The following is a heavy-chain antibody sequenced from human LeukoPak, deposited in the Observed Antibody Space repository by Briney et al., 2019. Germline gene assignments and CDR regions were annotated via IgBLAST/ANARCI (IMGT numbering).Heavy chain of an antibody. D-gene: IGHD6-13*01. CDR1: GGTFSSYA. J-gene: IGHJ4*02. Sequence: SVKVSCKASGGTFSSYAISWVRQAPGQGLEWMGGIIPIFGTANYAQKFQGRVTITADKSTSTAYMELSSLRSEDTAVYYCHIAAAGTGFDYWGQGTLVTVSS. CDR2: IIPIFGTA. CDR3: HIAAAGTGFDY. V-gene: IGHV1-69*06.